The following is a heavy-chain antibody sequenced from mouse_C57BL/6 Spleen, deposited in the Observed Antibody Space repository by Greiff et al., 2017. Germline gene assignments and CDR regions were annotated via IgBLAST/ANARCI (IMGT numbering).Heavy chain of an antibody. D-gene: IGHD1-2*01. CDR2: INPSSGYT. CDR1: GYTFTSYT. J-gene: IGHJ4*01. Sequence: QVQLQQSGAELARPGASVKMSCKASGYTFTSYTMHWVKQRPGQGLEWIGYINPSSGYTKYNQKFKDKATLTADKSSSTAYMQLSSLTSEDSAVYYCARSGGGYYGFYAMDYGGQGTSVTVSS. CDR3: ARSGGGYYGFYAMDY. V-gene: IGHV1-4*01.